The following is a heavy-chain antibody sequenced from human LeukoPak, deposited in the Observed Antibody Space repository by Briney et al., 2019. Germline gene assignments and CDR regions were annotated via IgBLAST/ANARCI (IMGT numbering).Heavy chain of an antibody. V-gene: IGHV1-2*02. J-gene: IGHJ3*02. CDR1: GYTFTSYG. CDR2: INPNSGGT. D-gene: IGHD6-19*01. Sequence: ASVKVSCKASGYTFTSYGINWVRQAPGQGLEWMGWINPNSGGTNYAQKFQGRVSMTRDTSINTAYMELSRLTPDDTAVYYCARDLYSSGWTDAFDIWGQGTMVTVSS. CDR3: ARDLYSSGWTDAFDI.